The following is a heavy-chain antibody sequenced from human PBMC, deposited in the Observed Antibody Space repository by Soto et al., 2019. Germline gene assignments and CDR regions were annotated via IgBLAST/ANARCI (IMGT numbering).Heavy chain of an antibody. J-gene: IGHJ2*01. CDR1: GGSISSGGYY. Sequence: SETLSLTCTVSGGSISSGGYYWSWIRQHPGKGLEWIGYIYYSGSTYYNPSLKSRVTISVDTSKNQFSLKLSSVTAADTAVYYCARPNDYGDYGYWYFDLWGRGTLVTVSS. CDR3: ARPNDYGDYGYWYFDL. V-gene: IGHV4-31*03. D-gene: IGHD4-17*01. CDR2: IYYSGST.